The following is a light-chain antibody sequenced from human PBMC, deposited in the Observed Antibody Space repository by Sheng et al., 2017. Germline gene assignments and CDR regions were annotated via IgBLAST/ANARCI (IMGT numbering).Light chain of an antibody. CDR3: QQYKSYSYT. Sequence: AIQLTQSPSSLSASVGDRVTITCRASQGINIALGWYQQKPGKAPKLLIYGASTLQSGVPSRFSGSGSGTEFTLTISSLQPDDFATYYCQQYKSYSYTFGQGTKLEIK. CDR2: GAS. CDR1: QGINIA. V-gene: IGKV1-13*02. J-gene: IGKJ2*01.